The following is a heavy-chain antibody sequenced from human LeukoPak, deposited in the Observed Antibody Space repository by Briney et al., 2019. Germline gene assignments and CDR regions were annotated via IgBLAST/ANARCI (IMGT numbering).Heavy chain of an antibody. D-gene: IGHD1-26*01. Sequence: GGSLTRSCAASGFTCDDYAMHWVRQAPGKGLKWVSLISGGGGRTYDAHSVKGRFTISRDNSKTSLYLQMNSLRAEDTALYYCAKEQGGSSTMYYYYYGMDVWGQGTTVTVSS. CDR2: ISGGGGRT. CDR3: AKEQGGSSTMYYYYYGMDV. CDR1: GFTCDDYA. J-gene: IGHJ6*02. V-gene: IGHV3-43*02.